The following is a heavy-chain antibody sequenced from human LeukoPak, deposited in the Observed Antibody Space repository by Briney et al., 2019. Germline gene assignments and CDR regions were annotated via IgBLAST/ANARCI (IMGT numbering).Heavy chain of an antibody. CDR1: GGSITSYY. CDR2: IYSSGST. Sequence: SETLSLTCTVSGGSITSYYWSWIRQPPGKGLEWIGYIYSSGSTTYNPSLKSRVTISVDTSKNQFSPKLTSVTAADTAVYYCARRAVAENYFDYWGQGTLVTDSS. D-gene: IGHD6-19*01. CDR3: ARRAVAENYFDY. J-gene: IGHJ4*02. V-gene: IGHV4-59*08.